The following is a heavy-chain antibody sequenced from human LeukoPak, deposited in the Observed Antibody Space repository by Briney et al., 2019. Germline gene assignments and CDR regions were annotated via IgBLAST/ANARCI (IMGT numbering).Heavy chain of an antibody. D-gene: IGHD2-2*02. CDR3: ARGCSSTSCYRRGGYYYYYMDV. V-gene: IGHV1-24*01. J-gene: IGHJ6*03. Sequence: ASVKVSCKVSGYTLTELSMHWVRQAPGKGLEWMGGFDPEDGETIYAQKFQGRVTITADESTSTAYMELSSLRSEDTAVYYCARGCSSTSCYRRGGYYYYYMDVWGKGTTVTVSS. CDR2: FDPEDGET. CDR1: GYTLTELS.